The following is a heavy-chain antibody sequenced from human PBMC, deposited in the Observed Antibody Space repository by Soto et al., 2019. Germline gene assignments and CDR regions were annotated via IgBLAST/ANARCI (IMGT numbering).Heavy chain of an antibody. Sequence: QVQLVESGGGVVQPGRSLRLSCAASGFTFSSYGMHWVRQAPGKGLEWVAVIWYDGSNKYYADSVKGRFTISRDNSKNPLYLQMNSLRAEDTAVYYCARDRVLRGRFLECGMDVWGQGTTVTVSS. D-gene: IGHD3-3*01. V-gene: IGHV3-33*01. CDR1: GFTFSSYG. CDR2: IWYDGSNK. J-gene: IGHJ6*02. CDR3: ARDRVLRGRFLECGMDV.